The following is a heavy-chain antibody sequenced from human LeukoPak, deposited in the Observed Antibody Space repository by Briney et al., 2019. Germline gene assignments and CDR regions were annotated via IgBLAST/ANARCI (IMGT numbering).Heavy chain of an antibody. CDR1: GYTFTNYN. V-gene: IGHV1-46*01. J-gene: IGHJ6*03. CDR3: AREYDHSYCMDV. Sequence: ASVKVSCRASGYTFTNYNIHWVRQAPGEGLEWMGIIKPSGGSTGYAQKFRGRVTMTRDMSTSTVYMELSSLISEDTAMYYCAREYDHSYCMDVWGKGTTVTVSS. CDR2: IKPSGGST.